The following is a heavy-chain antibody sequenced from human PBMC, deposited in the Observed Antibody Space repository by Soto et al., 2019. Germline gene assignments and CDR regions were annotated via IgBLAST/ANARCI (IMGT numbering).Heavy chain of an antibody. V-gene: IGHV4-34*01. Sequence: SETLSLTCAVYGGSFSGYYWSWIRQPPGKGLEWIGEINHSGSTNYNPSLKSRVTISVDTSKNQFSLKLSSVTAADTAVYYCARGVGYSNYYYYYMDVWGKGTTVTV. D-gene: IGHD4-4*01. CDR2: INHSGST. J-gene: IGHJ6*03. CDR3: ARGVGYSNYYYYYMDV. CDR1: GGSFSGYY.